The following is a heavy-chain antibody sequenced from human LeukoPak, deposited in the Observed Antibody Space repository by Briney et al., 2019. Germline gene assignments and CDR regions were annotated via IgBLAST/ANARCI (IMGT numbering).Heavy chain of an antibody. CDR3: AKTLRTYDSSGYGD. CDR1: GFTFNSYA. Sequence: QSGGSLRLSCAASGFTFNSYAMSWVRQAPGKGLEWVSAISGSGGSTYYADSVKGRFTISRDNSKNTLYLQMNSLRAEDTAVYYCAKTLRTYDSSGYGDWGQGTLVTVSS. D-gene: IGHD3-22*01. V-gene: IGHV3-23*01. CDR2: ISGSGGST. J-gene: IGHJ4*02.